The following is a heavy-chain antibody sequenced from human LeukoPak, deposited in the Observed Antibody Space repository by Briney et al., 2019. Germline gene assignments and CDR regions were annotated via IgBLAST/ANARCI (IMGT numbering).Heavy chain of an antibody. J-gene: IGHJ4*02. V-gene: IGHV4-39*02. CDR3: AREIYVIRAFDY. D-gene: IGHD3-16*01. Sequence: PSETLSLTCTVSGGSISSSSYYWGWIRQPPGKGLEWIGSIYYSGSTYYNPSLKSRVTISVDTSKNQFSLKLSSVTAADTAVYYCAREIYVIRAFDYWGQGTLVTVSS. CDR2: IYYSGST. CDR1: GGSISSSSYY.